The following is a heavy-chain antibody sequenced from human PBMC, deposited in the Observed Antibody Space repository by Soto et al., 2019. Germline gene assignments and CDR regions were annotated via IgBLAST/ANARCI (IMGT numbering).Heavy chain of an antibody. Sequence: EVQLVESGGGLVQPGGSLKLSCADSGFTFSGSAMHWVRQASGKGLEWVGRIRSKANSYATAYAASVKGRFTISRDDSKNTAYLQMNSLKTEDTAVYYCTRHGDSGYDQDFDYWGQGTLVTVSS. CDR3: TRHGDSGYDQDFDY. CDR2: IRSKANSYAT. CDR1: GFTFSGSA. V-gene: IGHV3-73*01. J-gene: IGHJ4*02. D-gene: IGHD5-12*01.